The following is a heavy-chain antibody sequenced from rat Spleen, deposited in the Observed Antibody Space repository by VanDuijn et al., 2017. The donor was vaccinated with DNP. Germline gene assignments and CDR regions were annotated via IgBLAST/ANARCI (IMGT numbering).Heavy chain of an antibody. D-gene: IGHD1-11*01. V-gene: IGHV5-25*01. Sequence: EVQLVESGGGLVQPGRSLKLSCAASGFTFSHNDMAWVRQAPTKGLEWVASISPSGGSTYYRDSVKGRLTVSRDNAKSSLYLQMDSLRSEDTATYDCARVRARGFDYWGQGVMVTVSS. CDR1: GFTFSHND. CDR2: ISPSGGST. CDR3: ARVRARGFDY. J-gene: IGHJ2*01.